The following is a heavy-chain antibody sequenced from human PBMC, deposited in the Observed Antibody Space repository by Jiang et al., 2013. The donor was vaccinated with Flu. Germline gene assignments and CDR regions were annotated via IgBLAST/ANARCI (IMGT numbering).Heavy chain of an antibody. CDR1: GDSIKSISYY. D-gene: IGHD3-16*01. Sequence: GPGLVKPSETLSLTCTVSGDSIKSISYYWGWIRRPPGKRLEWIGSMFYSGNTYYNPSLKDRVSISVDTSKNQFSLRLSSVTAADTAVYYCARSMMIIVWGESLGDAFDIWGQGTMVTVSS. CDR2: MFYSGNT. J-gene: IGHJ3*02. V-gene: IGHV4-39*01. CDR3: ARSMMIIVWGESLGDAFDI.